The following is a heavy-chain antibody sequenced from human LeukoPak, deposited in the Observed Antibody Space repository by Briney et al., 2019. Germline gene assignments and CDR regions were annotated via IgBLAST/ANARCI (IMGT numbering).Heavy chain of an antibody. J-gene: IGHJ4*02. Sequence: LEWMGIINPSGGSTSYAQKFQGRVTMTRDTSTSTVYMELSSLRSEDTAVYYCARAGSSGSYWGQGTLVTVSS. D-gene: IGHD6-19*01. CDR3: ARAGSSGSY. V-gene: IGHV1-46*01. CDR2: INPSGGST.